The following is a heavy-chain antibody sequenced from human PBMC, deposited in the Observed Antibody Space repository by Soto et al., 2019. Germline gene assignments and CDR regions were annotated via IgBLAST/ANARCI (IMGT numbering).Heavy chain of an antibody. V-gene: IGHV3-23*01. CDR1: GFAFDDYA. CDR2: ISGSGGST. CDR3: AKSQEWLRLTPYYFDY. Sequence: GGSLRLSCAASGFAFDDYAMHWVRQAPGKGLEWVSAISGSGGSTYDADSVKGRFTISRDNSKNTLYLQMNSLRAEDTAVYYCAKSQEWLRLTPYYFDYWGQGTLVTVSS. J-gene: IGHJ4*02. D-gene: IGHD5-12*01.